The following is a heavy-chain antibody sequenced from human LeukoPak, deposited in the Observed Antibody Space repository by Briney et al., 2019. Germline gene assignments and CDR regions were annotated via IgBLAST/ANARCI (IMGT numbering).Heavy chain of an antibody. Sequence: GGSLRLSCAVSGFTFSSYAMSWVRQAPGKGLEWVSTISASGGSTYYADSVKGRFTISRDNSKNTLYLQMNSLRAEDTAVYYCAKDYSNNVFDYWGQGTLVTVSP. CDR2: ISASGGST. V-gene: IGHV3-23*01. J-gene: IGHJ4*02. D-gene: IGHD4-11*01. CDR3: AKDYSNNVFDY. CDR1: GFTFSSYA.